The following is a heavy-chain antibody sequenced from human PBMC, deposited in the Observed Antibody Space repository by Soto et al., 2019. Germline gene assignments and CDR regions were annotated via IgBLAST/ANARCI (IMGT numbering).Heavy chain of an antibody. CDR2: ISGGGGGT. CDR3: AKVSGSAPLVVVVAHIDY. D-gene: IGHD2-15*01. J-gene: IGHJ4*02. Sequence: EVQLLESGGGLVQPGGSLRLSCAASGFTFSSYAMSWVRQAPGKGLEWVSAISGGGGGTYYAVFVKGRFTISRDNSKNTLLLQMNSLRAEDTAVYYCAKVSGSAPLVVVVAHIDYWGQGTLVTVSS. V-gene: IGHV3-23*01. CDR1: GFTFSSYA.